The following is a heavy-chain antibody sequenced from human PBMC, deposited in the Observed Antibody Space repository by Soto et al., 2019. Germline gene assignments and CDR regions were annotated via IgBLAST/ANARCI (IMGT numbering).Heavy chain of an antibody. V-gene: IGHV1-24*01. CDR1: GYSLNELS. J-gene: IGHJ6*02. CDR3: ARARGDFYVPYV. Sequence: ASVKVSGKVSGYSLNELSIHWVRQSPGKGLEWMGGFDPEDGEIVYAQKFQGRVTMTEDTSTDTANMDLSSLRSEDTAVYYCARARGDFYVPYVWGQGTTVTVSS. D-gene: IGHD3-3*01. CDR2: FDPEDGEI.